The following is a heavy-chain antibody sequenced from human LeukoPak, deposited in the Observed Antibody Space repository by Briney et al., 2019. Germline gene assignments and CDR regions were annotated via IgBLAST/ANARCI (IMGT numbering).Heavy chain of an antibody. V-gene: IGHV3-33*01. CDR1: GFTFSSYG. D-gene: IGHD2-2*01. CDR3: ARGSILVVPAAVSYYFDY. Sequence: GGSLRLSCAASGFTFSSYGMHWVRQAPGKGLEWVAVIWYDGSNKYYADSVKGRFTISRDNSKNTLYLQMNSLRAEDTAVYYSARGSILVVPAAVSYYFDYWGQGTLVTVSS. CDR2: IWYDGSNK. J-gene: IGHJ4*02.